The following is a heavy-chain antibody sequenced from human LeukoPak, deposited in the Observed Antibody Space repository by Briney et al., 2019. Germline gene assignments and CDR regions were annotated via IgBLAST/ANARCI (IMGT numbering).Heavy chain of an antibody. V-gene: IGHV1-18*01. D-gene: IGHD2-15*01. CDR2: ISAHNGNT. CDR3: ARDFFHGHCSGLTCFLLDY. Sequence: GASVKVSCKASGYTFTSYVITWVRQAPGQGLEWMGWISAHNGNTNYAQKFQGRLTMTTDTSTNTAYMELRSLRPDDTAVYYCARDFFHGHCSGLTCFLLDYWGQGSLVTVSS. J-gene: IGHJ4*02. CDR1: GYTFTSYV.